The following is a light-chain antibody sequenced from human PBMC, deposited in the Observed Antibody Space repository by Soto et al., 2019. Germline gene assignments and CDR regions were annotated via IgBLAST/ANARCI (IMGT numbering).Light chain of an antibody. J-gene: IGKJ1*01. CDR1: QSVSSNH. CDR2: GGS. CDR3: QQYSSSRT. V-gene: IGKV3-20*01. Sequence: ENVFTQSPGTLSLTTGERATLYCRASQSVSSNHLAWYQQKPGQAPRLLIYGGSSRATGIPVRFSGSGSETDFTLTITRLEPEDFAMYYCQQYSSSRTFGQGAKVDI.